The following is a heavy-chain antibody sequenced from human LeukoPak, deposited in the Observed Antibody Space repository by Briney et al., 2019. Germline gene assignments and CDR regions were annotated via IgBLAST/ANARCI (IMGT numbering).Heavy chain of an antibody. CDR2: IYSGGST. J-gene: IGHJ4*02. CDR1: GFTFSSSW. CDR3: ARIPKTTYFDY. D-gene: IGHD4-17*01. V-gene: IGHV3-53*01. Sequence: GGSLRLSCAASGFTFSSSWIHWVRQAPGKGLEWVSVIYSGGSTDYADSVKGRFTISRDNSENTLHLQMNSLRADDTAVYYCARIPKTTYFDYWGQGTLVTVSS.